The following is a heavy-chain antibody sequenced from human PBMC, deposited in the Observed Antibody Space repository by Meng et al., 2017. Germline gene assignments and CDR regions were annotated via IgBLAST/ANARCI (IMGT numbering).Heavy chain of an antibody. CDR3: AGTSEYYDSSGYYLDSAFDY. V-gene: IGHV3-53*01. CDR2: IYSGGST. Sequence: GESLKISCAASGFTFSSYSMNWVRQAPGKGLEWVSVIYSGGSTYYADSVKGRFTISRDNSKNTLYLQMNSLRAEDTAVYYCAGTSEYYDSSGYYLDSAFDYWGQGTLVTVSS. CDR1: GFTFSSYS. J-gene: IGHJ4*02. D-gene: IGHD3-22*01.